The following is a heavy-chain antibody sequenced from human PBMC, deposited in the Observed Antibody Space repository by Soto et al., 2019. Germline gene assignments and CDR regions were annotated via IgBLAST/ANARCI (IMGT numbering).Heavy chain of an antibody. J-gene: IGHJ4*02. CDR2: ISSSSSYI. D-gene: IGHD6-13*01. CDR3: AMGIAAAGSFDY. CDR1: GFTFSSYS. V-gene: IGHV3-21*01. Sequence: GGSLRLSCAASGFTFSSYSMNWVRQAPGKGLEWVSSISSSSSYIYYADSVKGRFTISRDNAKNSLYLQMNSLRAEDTAVYYCAMGIAAAGSFDYWGQGTLVTVSS.